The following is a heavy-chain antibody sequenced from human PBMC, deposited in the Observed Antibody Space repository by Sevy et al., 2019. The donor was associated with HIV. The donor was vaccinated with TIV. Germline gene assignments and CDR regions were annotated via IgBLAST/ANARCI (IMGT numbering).Heavy chain of an antibody. CDR2: ISDNGGET. J-gene: IGHJ3*02. CDR3: AKTIFGVAQVFDM. CDR1: GFNFGSYS. V-gene: IGHV3-23*01. D-gene: IGHD3-3*01. Sequence: GGSLRLSCAFSGFNFGSYSMNWVRQGPGKGLEWVAGISDNGGETYHAVSVKGRFTVARDNSKNTLFLQMNSLRAEETAVYYCAKTIFGVAQVFDMWGQGTMVTVSS.